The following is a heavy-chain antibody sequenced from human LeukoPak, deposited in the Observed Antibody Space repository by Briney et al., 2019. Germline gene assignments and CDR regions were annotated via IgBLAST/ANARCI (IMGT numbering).Heavy chain of an antibody. CDR1: GGSISSGDYY. CDR3: ARVWTRISSGSPVDY. D-gene: IGHD1-26*01. Sequence: SETLSLTCTVSGGSISSGDYYWSWIRQPPGKGLEWIGYIYYSGSTYYNPSLKSRVTISVDTSKNQFSLKLSSVTAADTAVYYCARVWTRISSGSPVDYWGQGTLVTVSS. CDR2: IYYSGST. V-gene: IGHV4-30-4*08. J-gene: IGHJ4*02.